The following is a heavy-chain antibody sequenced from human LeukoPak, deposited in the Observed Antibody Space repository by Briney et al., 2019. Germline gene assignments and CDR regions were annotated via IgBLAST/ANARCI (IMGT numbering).Heavy chain of an antibody. CDR3: ARGAPHSGSYYGPFDY. J-gene: IGHJ4*02. Sequence: SETLSLTCTVSGGSISSYYWSWIRQPPGKGLEWIGYIYYSGSTNYNPSLKSRVTIPVDTSKNQFSLKLSSVTAADTAVYYCARGAPHSGSYYGPFDYWGQGTLVTVSS. CDR1: GGSISSYY. V-gene: IGHV4-59*01. D-gene: IGHD1-26*01. CDR2: IYYSGST.